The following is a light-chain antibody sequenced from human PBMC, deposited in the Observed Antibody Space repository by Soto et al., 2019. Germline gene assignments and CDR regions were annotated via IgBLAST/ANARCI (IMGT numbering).Light chain of an antibody. CDR3: QQYYNGPRT. CDR1: QSVGSN. CDR2: GAS. V-gene: IGKV3-15*01. J-gene: IGKJ2*01. Sequence: EMVMTQSTATLSVSPGDGATLSCRASQSVGSNLAWFQQKPGQAPRLLIYGASTRATGIPARFSGSGSGTEFTLTISSLQSEDFAVSYCQQYYNGPRTFGQGTKLEIK.